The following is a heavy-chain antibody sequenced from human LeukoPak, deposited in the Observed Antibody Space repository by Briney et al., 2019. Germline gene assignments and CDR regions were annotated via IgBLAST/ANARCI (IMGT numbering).Heavy chain of an antibody. CDR2: HSHSGSA. CDR3: ARGLWFGDENPPYFDY. D-gene: IGHD3-10*01. Sequence: SETLSLTCTVSGASINSDTYYWGWIRQPPGKGLEWIGTHSHSGSAYYNPSLRSRVTISVDTSRNQFSLKLSSVTAADTAVYYCARGLWFGDENPPYFDYWGQGILVTVSS. CDR1: GASINSDTYY. J-gene: IGHJ4*02. V-gene: IGHV4-39*07.